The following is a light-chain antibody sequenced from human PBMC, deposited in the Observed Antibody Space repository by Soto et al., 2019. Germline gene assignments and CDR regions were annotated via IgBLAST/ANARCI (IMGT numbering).Light chain of an antibody. CDR2: DVS. CDR1: SSDVGGYNY. CDR3: SSYTSTSTV. J-gene: IGLJ1*01. V-gene: IGLV2-14*01. Sequence: QSALTQPASVSGSPGQSITISCTVTSSDVGGYNYVSWYQRHRGKAPKLMIYDVSNRSSGVSNRFSGSKSGNTASLTISWLQAEDEADYHCSSYTSTSTVFGTGTKLTVL.